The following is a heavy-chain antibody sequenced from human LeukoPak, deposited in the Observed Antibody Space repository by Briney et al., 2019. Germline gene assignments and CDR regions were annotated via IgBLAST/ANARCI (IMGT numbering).Heavy chain of an antibody. J-gene: IGHJ4*02. CDR1: GFTFSSYT. V-gene: IGHV3-21*01. Sequence: GGSLRLSCEGSGFTFSSYTMIWVRQAPGRGLEWLTSISSTSSYIYYADSVKARFTISRDNAKNSLYLQMNSLTAEDTAVYYCARGGTVITLYYNSWGQGTLVSVPS. D-gene: IGHD4-11*01. CDR3: ARGGTVITLYYNS. CDR2: ISSTSSYI.